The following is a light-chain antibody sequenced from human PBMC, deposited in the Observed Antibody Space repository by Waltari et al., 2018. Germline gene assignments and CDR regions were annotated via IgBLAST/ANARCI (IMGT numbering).Light chain of an antibody. CDR2: GNS. Sequence: QSVLTQPPSVSGAPGQRVTIPCTGTYSNIGEDYDVHWYQQFPGTSPQLLIYGNSNRPSGVPDRFSGSKSGTSASLAITGLQTEDEADYYCQSYDNTGGVIFGGGTRLTVL. CDR3: QSYDNTGGVI. J-gene: IGLJ2*01. CDR1: YSNIGEDYD. V-gene: IGLV1-40*01.